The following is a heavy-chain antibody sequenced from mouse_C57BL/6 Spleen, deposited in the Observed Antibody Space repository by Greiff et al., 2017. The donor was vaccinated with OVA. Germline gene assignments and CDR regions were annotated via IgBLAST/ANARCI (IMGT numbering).Heavy chain of an antibody. CDR1: GYTFTSYW. CDR2: IHPNSGST. Sequence: QVQLQQPGAELVKPGASVKLSCKASGYTFTSYWMHWVKQRPGQGLEWIGMIHPNSGSTNYNETFKSQATLTVDKSSSTAYMQLSSRTSEDSAVYYCARDDGYYGWFAYWGQGTLVTVSA. V-gene: IGHV1-64*01. CDR3: ARDDGYYGWFAY. D-gene: IGHD2-3*01. J-gene: IGHJ3*01.